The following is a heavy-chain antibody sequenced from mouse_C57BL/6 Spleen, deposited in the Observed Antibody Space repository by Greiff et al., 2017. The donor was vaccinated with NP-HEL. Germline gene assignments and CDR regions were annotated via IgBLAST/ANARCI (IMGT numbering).Heavy chain of an antibody. V-gene: IGHV1-72*01. J-gene: IGHJ4*01. D-gene: IGHD1-1*01. CDR2: IDPNSGGT. Sequence: QVQLQQPGAELVKPGASVKLSCKASGYTFTSYWMHWVKQRPGRGLEWIGRIDPNSGGTKDNEKFKSKATLTVDKPSSTAYMQLSSLTSEDSAVYYCARSPFYGSSWGYYAMDYWGQGTSVTVSS. CDR1: GYTFTSYW. CDR3: ARSPFYGSSWGYYAMDY.